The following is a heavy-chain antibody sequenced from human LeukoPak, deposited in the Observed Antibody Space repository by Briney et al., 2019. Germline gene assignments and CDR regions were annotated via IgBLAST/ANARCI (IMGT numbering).Heavy chain of an antibody. V-gene: IGHV4-31*03. Sequence: SETLSLTCTVSGGSISSGGYYWSWIRQHPGKGLEWIGYIYCSGSTYYNPSLKSRVTISVDTSKNQFSLKLSSVTAADTAVYYCARDLTGPSRHDFWSGRKYYYYGMDVWGQGTTVTVSS. J-gene: IGHJ6*02. CDR2: IYCSGST. D-gene: IGHD3-3*01. CDR1: GGSISSGGYY. CDR3: ARDLTGPSRHDFWSGRKYYYYGMDV.